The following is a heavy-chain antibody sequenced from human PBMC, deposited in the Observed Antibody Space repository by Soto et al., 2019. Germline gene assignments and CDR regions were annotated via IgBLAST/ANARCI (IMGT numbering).Heavy chain of an antibody. V-gene: IGHV4-4*07. CDR1: GASISGFY. CDR2: IYATGTT. J-gene: IGHJ5*02. Sequence: SETLSLTCTFSGASISGFYCGCIRNSAWNVLEWIGPIYATGTTDCNPSVKRRVMMSVDRSKKQFSWKLRCVTAADTALYSFGRDGTQPLRDRFDPWGQGMQVTVPS. D-gene: IGHD1-1*01. CDR3: GRDGTQPLRDRFDP.